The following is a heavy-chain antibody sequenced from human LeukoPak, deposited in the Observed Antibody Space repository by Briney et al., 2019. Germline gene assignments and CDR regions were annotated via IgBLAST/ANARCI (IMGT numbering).Heavy chain of an antibody. CDR1: GGSISSSSYY. CDR3: ARSQNQIDY. D-gene: IGHD1-14*01. Sequence: SETLSLTCTVSGGSISSSSYYWGWIRQPPGKGLEWIGSIYYSGSTYYNPSLKSRVTISVDTSKNQFSLKLSSVTAADTAVYYCARSQNQIDYWGQGTLVTVSS. CDR2: IYYSGST. V-gene: IGHV4-39*01. J-gene: IGHJ4*02.